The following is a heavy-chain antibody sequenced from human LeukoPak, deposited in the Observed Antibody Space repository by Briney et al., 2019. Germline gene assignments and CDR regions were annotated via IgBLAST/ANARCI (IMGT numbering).Heavy chain of an antibody. CDR2: VSSSGAGT. J-gene: IGHJ6*03. D-gene: IGHD2-2*01. CDR3: AREYCSGTSCPKPYYYYYYMDV. V-gene: IGHV3-23*01. CDR1: GFTFSGYA. Sequence: PGGSLRLSCAASGFTFSGYAMSWVRQAPGKGLEWVSTVSSSGAGTYYADSVKGRFTISRDNSKYTLSLQMSSLRAEDTAVYYCAREYCSGTSCPKPYYYYYYMDVWGKGTTVTVSS.